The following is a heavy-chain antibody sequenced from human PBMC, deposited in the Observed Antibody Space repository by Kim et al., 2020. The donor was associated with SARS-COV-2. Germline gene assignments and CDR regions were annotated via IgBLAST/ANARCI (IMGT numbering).Heavy chain of an antibody. Sequence: GGSLRLSCAASGFNFNNYALSWVRQAPGTGLEWLSVISDRISDSSTHYADSVKGRFTISRDNSNSTLYLQMNSLRAVGTAIYYCAKGGTGLDIYFDFRGQGPQVTVSS. CDR3: AKGGTGLDIYFDF. CDR1: GFNFNNYA. V-gene: IGHV3-23*01. CDR2: ISDRISDSST. D-gene: IGHD1-1*01. J-gene: IGHJ4*02.